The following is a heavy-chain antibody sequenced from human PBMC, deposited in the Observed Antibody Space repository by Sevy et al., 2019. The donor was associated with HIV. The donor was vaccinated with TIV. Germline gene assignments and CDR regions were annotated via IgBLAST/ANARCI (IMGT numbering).Heavy chain of an antibody. D-gene: IGHD2-2*01. Sequence: SETLSLTCAVSGGSISSGGYYWSWIRQPPGKGLEWIGYIYHSGRTYYNPSLKSRVTISVDRSKIQFSLKLGSVTAADTAVYYCARTIVVVPAAGNWFDPWGQGTLVTVSS. CDR2: IYHSGRT. V-gene: IGHV4-30-2*01. J-gene: IGHJ5*02. CDR1: GGSISSGGYY. CDR3: ARTIVVVPAAGNWFDP.